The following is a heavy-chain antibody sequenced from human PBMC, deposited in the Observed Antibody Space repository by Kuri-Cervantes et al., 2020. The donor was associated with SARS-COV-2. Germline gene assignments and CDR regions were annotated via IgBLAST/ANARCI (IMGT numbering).Heavy chain of an antibody. CDR1: GFTFSSYA. CDR3: ARDPDSGSYIDDAFDI. J-gene: IGHJ3*02. D-gene: IGHD1-26*01. V-gene: IGHV3-30*04. Sequence: GESLKISCAASGFTFSSYAMHWVRQAPGKGLEWVAVIWYDGSNKYYADSVKGRFTISRDNSKNTLYLQMNSLRAEDTAVYYCARDPDSGSYIDDAFDIWGQGTMVTVSS. CDR2: IWYDGSNK.